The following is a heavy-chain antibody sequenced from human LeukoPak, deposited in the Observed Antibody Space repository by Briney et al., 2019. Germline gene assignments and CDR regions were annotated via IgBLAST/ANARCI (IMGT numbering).Heavy chain of an antibody. CDR3: ARGSSWSLDY. CDR2: IKTDGSTT. V-gene: IGHV3-74*01. J-gene: IGHJ4*02. Sequence: QSGGSLRLSCAASGFTFSRYWMHWARQAPGKGLVWVSHIKTDGSTTSYADSVKGRFTVSRDHAKNTLYLQMNSLRVEDTAVYYCARGSSWSLDYWGQGTLVTVSS. D-gene: IGHD6-13*01. CDR1: GFTFSRYW.